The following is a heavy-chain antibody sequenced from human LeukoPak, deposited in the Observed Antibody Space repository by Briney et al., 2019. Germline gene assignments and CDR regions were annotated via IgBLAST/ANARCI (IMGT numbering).Heavy chain of an antibody. CDR3: ARALVQLERGSAFDD. Sequence: PGGSLRLSCAASGFTFFSYAIHWVRQAPGKGLEWVAVISYDGSNKYHADSVKGRFTISRDNSKNTLYVQMNSLRAEDTAVYYCARALVQLERGSAFDDWGQGTMVTVSS. D-gene: IGHD1-1*01. CDR2: ISYDGSNK. V-gene: IGHV3-30-3*01. J-gene: IGHJ3*01. CDR1: GFTFFSYA.